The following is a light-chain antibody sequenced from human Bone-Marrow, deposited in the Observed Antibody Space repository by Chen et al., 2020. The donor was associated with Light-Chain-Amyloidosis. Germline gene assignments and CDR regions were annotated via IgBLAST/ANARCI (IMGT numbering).Light chain of an antibody. J-gene: IGKJ4*01. Sequence: EIVLTQSPGTLSLSPGEGANLSCRASQTISSNYLTWYQQKFGQAPRLLIYGSSSRATGIPDRFTGSGSGTDFTLTINRLEPEDFAMYYYQQYGTSPLTFGGGPKVEIK. V-gene: IGKV3-20*01. CDR1: QTISSNY. CDR3: QQYGTSPLT. CDR2: GSS.